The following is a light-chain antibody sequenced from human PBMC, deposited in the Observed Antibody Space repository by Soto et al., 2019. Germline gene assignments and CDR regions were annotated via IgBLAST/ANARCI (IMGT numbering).Light chain of an antibody. V-gene: IGKV1-5*01. CDR3: QQYNSYST. Sequence: DIQMTQSPSTLSASVGDRVTITCRASQSISNWLAWYQQIPGKVPKLLIYDASTLESGVPSRFSGSGSGTEFPLTISCLQPDDFATYYCQQYNSYSTFGQGTKVDIK. CDR2: DAS. CDR1: QSISNW. J-gene: IGKJ1*01.